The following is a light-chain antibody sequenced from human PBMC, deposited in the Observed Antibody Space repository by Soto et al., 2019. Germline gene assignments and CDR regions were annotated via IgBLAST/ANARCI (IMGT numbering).Light chain of an antibody. J-gene: IGLJ1*01. CDR3: SSCGDNNIYV. CDR2: EVN. Sequence: QSALTQPPSASGSPGQSVTISCTGTSSDVGGYNCVSWYQQHPGKVPKLMISEVNKRPSGVPDRFSGSKSGNTASLTVSGLQAEDEADYHCSSCGDNNIYVFGTGTKVTVL. V-gene: IGLV2-8*01. CDR1: SSDVGGYNC.